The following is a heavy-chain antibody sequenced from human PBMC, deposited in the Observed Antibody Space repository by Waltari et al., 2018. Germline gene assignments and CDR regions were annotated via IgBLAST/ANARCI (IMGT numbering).Heavy chain of an antibody. CDR3: ARVPHCDSSGYPLV. CDR2: IYYSGST. D-gene: IGHD3-22*01. J-gene: IGHJ4*02. CDR1: GGSISSGGYY. V-gene: IGHV4-31*03. Sequence: QVQLQESGPGLVKPSQTLSLTCTVSGGSISSGGYYWSWIRQHPGKGLEWIGYIYYSGSTYYTPSLKSRVTISVDTSKNQFSLKLSSVTAADTAVYYCARVPHCDSSGYPLVWGQGTLVTVSS.